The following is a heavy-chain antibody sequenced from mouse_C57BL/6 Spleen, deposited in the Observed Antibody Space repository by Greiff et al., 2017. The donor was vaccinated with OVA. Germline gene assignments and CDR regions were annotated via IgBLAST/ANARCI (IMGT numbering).Heavy chain of an antibody. CDR2: IRSKSNNYAT. D-gene: IGHD2-10*02. Sequence: GGGLVQPKGSLKLSCAASGFSFNTYAMNWVRQAPGKGLEWVARIRSKSNNYATYYADSVKDRFTISRDDSESMLYLQMNNLKTEDTAMYYCVRTGYGSYLDYWGQGTTLTVSS. CDR1: GFSFNTYA. V-gene: IGHV10-1*01. J-gene: IGHJ2*01. CDR3: VRTGYGSYLDY.